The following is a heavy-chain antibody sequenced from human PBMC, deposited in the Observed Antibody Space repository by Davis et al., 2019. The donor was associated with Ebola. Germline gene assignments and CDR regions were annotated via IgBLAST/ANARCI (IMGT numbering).Heavy chain of an antibody. V-gene: IGHV3-15*01. CDR1: GFTFSYAW. Sequence: GESLKISCAASGFTFSYAWMSWVRQAPGKGLEWVGRIKSKSDDGTTDYAAPVKGRFTISRDDSKNTWYLQMNSLKAEDTAVYYCTTLPTGARDYWGQGTLVTVSS. CDR2: IKSKSDDGTT. J-gene: IGHJ4*02. D-gene: IGHD2-8*02. CDR3: TTLPTGARDY.